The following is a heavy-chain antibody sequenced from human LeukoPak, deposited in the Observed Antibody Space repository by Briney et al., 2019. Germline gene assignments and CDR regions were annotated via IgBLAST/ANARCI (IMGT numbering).Heavy chain of an antibody. CDR3: ARSVGYYYGSGSLYYYGMDV. V-gene: IGHV1-69*13. J-gene: IGHJ6*04. CDR2: IIPIFGTA. D-gene: IGHD3-10*01. Sequence: ASVKVSCKASGYTFTSYAMHWVRQAPGQGLEWMGGIIPIFGTANYAQKFQGRVTITADESTSTAYMELSSLRSEDTAVYYCARSVGYYYGSGSLYYYGMDVWGKGTTVTVSS. CDR1: GYTFTSYA.